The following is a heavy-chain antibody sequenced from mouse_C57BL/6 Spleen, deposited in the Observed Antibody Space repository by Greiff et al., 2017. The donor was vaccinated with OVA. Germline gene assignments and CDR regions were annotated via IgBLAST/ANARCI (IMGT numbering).Heavy chain of an antibody. CDR2: IIDGGSYT. V-gene: IGHV5-4*01. D-gene: IGHD1-1*01. CDR3: ARGYYGSSYEYYFDY. Sequence: EVQRVESGGGLVKPGGSLTLSCAVSGFTFSSCAMSWVRQPLEKRLEWFATIIDGGSYTYYPDNVKGRFTISRDNAKNNLYLQMSHLKSEDTAMYYCARGYYGSSYEYYFDYWGQGTTLTVSS. J-gene: IGHJ2*01. CDR1: GFTFSSCA.